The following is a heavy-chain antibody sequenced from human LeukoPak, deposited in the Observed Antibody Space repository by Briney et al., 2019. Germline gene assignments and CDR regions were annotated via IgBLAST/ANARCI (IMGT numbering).Heavy chain of an antibody. CDR2: IYYSGST. Sequence: SETLSLTCTVSGGSISSGSYYWSWIRQPPGKGLEWIGYIYYSGSTNYNPSLESRVTISVDTSKNQFSLKLSSVTAADTAVYYCARGGDFWIHWGQGTLVTVSS. CDR1: GGSISSGSYY. V-gene: IGHV4-61*01. D-gene: IGHD3-3*01. J-gene: IGHJ4*02. CDR3: ARGGDFWIH.